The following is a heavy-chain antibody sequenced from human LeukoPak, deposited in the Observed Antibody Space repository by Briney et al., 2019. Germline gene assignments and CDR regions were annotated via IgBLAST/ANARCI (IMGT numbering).Heavy chain of an antibody. CDR3: ARDRPTPYSSSSTRWFDP. CDR1: GGSFSSGSYY. D-gene: IGHD6-13*01. V-gene: IGHV4-61*01. Sequence: SETLSLTCTVSGGSFSSGSYYWSWIRQPPGKGLEWIGYIYYSGSTNYNHSLKSRVTISVDTSKNQFSLKLSSVTAADTAVYYCARDRPTPYSSSSTRWFDPWGQGTLVTVSS. J-gene: IGHJ5*02. CDR2: IYYSGST.